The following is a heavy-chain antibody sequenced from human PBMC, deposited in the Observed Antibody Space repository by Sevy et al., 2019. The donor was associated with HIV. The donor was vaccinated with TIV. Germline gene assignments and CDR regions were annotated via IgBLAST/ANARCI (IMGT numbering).Heavy chain of an antibody. Sequence: ASVKVSCMASGGSLSNYGMNWVRQAPGQGLEWMGGIIHRPGIANYAQKVQDRVTITADDSTSTVDMEVGGLRFEDTGVYYCASVRRCGGDCYFFDSWGQRTLVTVSS. V-gene: IGHV1-69*10. CDR3: ASVRRCGGDCYFFDS. CDR1: GGSLSNYG. J-gene: IGHJ4*02. CDR2: IIHRPGIA. D-gene: IGHD2-21*02.